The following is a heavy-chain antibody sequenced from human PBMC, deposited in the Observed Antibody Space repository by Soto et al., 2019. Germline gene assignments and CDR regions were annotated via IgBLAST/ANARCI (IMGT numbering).Heavy chain of an antibody. CDR2: IHYSGST. CDR3: ARRYGGNLDY. V-gene: IGHV4-61*08. CDR1: GGSISSGDYY. D-gene: IGHD1-26*01. J-gene: IGHJ4*02. Sequence: SETLSLTCTVSGGSISSGDYYWSWIRQPPGKGLEWIGYIHYSGSTNYNPSLKSRVTISVDTSKNQFSLKLSSVTAADTAVYYCARRYGGNLDYWGQGTLVTVSS.